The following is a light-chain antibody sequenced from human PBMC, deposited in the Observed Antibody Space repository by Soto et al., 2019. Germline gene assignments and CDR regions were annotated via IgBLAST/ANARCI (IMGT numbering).Light chain of an antibody. J-gene: IGKJ5*01. CDR2: AAS. CDR3: QQYVTSPSIT. CDR1: ESIGDY. V-gene: IGKV3-20*01. Sequence: EFVLTQSPGALSLSPGGRAPLSCWARESIGDYLAWYPQRPGQAPRLLIYAASRRASGTPHRFSGSGSERAFTLAISGLEPADFGVYYCQQYVTSPSITFGQGTRLEIK.